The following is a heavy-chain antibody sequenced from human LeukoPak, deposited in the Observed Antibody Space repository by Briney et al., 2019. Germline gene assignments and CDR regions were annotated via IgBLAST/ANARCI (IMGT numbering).Heavy chain of an antibody. D-gene: IGHD2-2*01. V-gene: IGHV4-34*01. CDR1: GGSFSGYY. CDR2: INHSGST. J-gene: IGHJ6*02. Sequence: SETLSLTCAVYGGSFSGYYWSWIRQPPGKGLEWIGEINHSGSTNYNPSLKSRVTIPVDTSKNQFSLKLSSVTAADTAVYYCARVVVVPAARYGMDVWGQGTTVTVSS. CDR3: ARVVVVPAARYGMDV.